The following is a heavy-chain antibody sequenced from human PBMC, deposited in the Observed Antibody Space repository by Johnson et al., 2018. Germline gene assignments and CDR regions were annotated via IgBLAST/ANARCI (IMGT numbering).Heavy chain of an antibody. CDR2: IYYSGST. V-gene: IGHV4-59*08. J-gene: IGHJ3*02. CDR3: ARVGDDILTAYSLRAFDI. Sequence: QVQLQESGPGLVKPSETLSLTCTVSGGSISSYYWSWIRQPPGKGLEWLGYIYYSGSTNYNPSLKSRVTISVDTSKNQFSLQLSSVTAADTAVYYCARVGDDILTAYSLRAFDIWGQGTMVTVSS. CDR1: GGSISSYY. D-gene: IGHD3-9*01.